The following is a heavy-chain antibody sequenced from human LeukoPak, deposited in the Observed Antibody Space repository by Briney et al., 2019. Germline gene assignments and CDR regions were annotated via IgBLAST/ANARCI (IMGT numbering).Heavy chain of an antibody. J-gene: IGHJ4*02. CDR2: ISYDGSNK. Sequence: PGRSLRLSCAASGFTFSSYGMHWVRQAPGKGLEWVGVISYDGSNKYYADSVKGRCTISRDNSKNTLYLQMNSLRAEDTAVYYCAKVHGSRRQNGSGSYYDFDFWGQGTLVTVSS. CDR1: GFTFSSYG. D-gene: IGHD3-10*01. CDR3: AKVHGSRRQNGSGSYYDFDF. V-gene: IGHV3-30*18.